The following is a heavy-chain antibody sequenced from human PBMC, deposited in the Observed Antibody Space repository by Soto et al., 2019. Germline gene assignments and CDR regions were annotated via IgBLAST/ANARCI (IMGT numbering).Heavy chain of an antibody. D-gene: IGHD3-10*01. Sequence: QVQLVESGGGVVQPGRSLRLSCAASGFTFSSYGMHWVRQAPGKGLEWVAVISYDGSNKYYADSVKGRFTISRDNSKNTLYLQMNSLRAEDTAVYYCAKERDYGSGSYSDYWGQGTLATVSS. J-gene: IGHJ4*02. V-gene: IGHV3-30*18. CDR2: ISYDGSNK. CDR1: GFTFSSYG. CDR3: AKERDYGSGSYSDY.